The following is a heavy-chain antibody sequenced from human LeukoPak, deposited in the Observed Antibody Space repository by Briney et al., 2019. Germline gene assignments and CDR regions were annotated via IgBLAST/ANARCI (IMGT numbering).Heavy chain of an antibody. CDR1: GFTFSDYY. J-gene: IGHJ5*02. D-gene: IGHD6-19*01. V-gene: IGHV3-11*01. CDR2: ISSSGSTI. CDR3: ARDRNSGYSSGWYWA. Sequence: GGSLRLSCAASGFTFSDYYMSWIRQAPGKGLEWVSYISSSGSTIYYADSVKGRFTIYRDNAKNSLYLQMNSLRAEDTAVYYCARDRNSGYSSGWYWAWGQGTLVTVSS.